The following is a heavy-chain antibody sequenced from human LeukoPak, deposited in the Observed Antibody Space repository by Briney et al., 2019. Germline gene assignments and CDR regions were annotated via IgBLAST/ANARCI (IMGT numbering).Heavy chain of an antibody. V-gene: IGHV4-61*02. CDR2: IYTSGST. CDR3: ASEVGATTGGGYYYYYYMDV. Sequence: SETLSLTCTVSGGSISSGSYYWSWIRQPAGKGLEWIGRIYTSGSTNYNPSLKSRVTISVDTSKNQFSLKLSSVTAADTAVYYCASEVGATTGGGYYYYYYMDVWGKGTTVTVSS. D-gene: IGHD1-26*01. CDR1: GGSISSGSYY. J-gene: IGHJ6*03.